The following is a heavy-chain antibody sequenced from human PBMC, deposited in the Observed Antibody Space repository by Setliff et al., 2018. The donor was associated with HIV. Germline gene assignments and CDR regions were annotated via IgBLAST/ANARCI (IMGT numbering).Heavy chain of an antibody. Sequence: SETLSLTCTVSGGSVSGYYWTWIRQPAGKGLEWIGRIYFPITSTNYNPSLKSRVTMSVDTSKNQFSLNLNSVTAADTAVYYCARDRGIYNTAKGLDYWGQGTLVTVSS. J-gene: IGHJ4*02. V-gene: IGHV4-4*07. CDR3: ARDRGIYNTAKGLDY. D-gene: IGHD3-10*01. CDR1: GGSVSGYY. CDR2: IYFPITST.